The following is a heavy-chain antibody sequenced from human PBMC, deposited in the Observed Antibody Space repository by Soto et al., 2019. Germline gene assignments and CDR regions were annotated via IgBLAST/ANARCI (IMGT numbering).Heavy chain of an antibody. Sequence: PRESLKISCKGSGYSFTSYWIGWVRQMPGKGLEWMGIIYPGDSDTRYSPSFQGQVTISADKSISTAYLQWSSLKASDTAMYYCARQGGYYDSIYYYYYGMDVWGQGTTVTVSS. D-gene: IGHD3-22*01. J-gene: IGHJ6*02. V-gene: IGHV5-51*01. CDR2: IYPGDSDT. CDR1: GYSFTSYW. CDR3: ARQGGYYDSIYYYYYGMDV.